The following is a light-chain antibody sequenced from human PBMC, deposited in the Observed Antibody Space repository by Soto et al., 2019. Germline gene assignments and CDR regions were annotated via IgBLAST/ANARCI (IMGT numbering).Light chain of an antibody. J-gene: IGKJ3*01. Sequence: DIVMTQSPATLSVSPGERVTLSCRVSLTVSTNLAWYQQKPGQAPRLLIYYASTRATGTPARFSGSGSVKEFTLTISSLQPEDVATYYCQQYNNWPPGATFGPGTKVEIK. V-gene: IGKV3-15*01. CDR1: LTVSTN. CDR3: QQYNNWPPGAT. CDR2: YAS.